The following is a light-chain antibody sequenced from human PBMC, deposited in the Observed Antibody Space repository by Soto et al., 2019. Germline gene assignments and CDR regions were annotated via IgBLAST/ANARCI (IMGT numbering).Light chain of an antibody. V-gene: IGKV1-5*03. CDR2: KAS. CDR3: QPYNSFSGT. CDR1: QTISSW. Sequence: DIQMTQSPSTLSGSVGDRVTITCRASQTISSWLAWYQQKPGKAPKLLIYKASTLKSGVPSRFSGRGSGTQFTLTISSLQPDDFATYYCQPYNSFSGTFGPGTKVDIK. J-gene: IGKJ1*01.